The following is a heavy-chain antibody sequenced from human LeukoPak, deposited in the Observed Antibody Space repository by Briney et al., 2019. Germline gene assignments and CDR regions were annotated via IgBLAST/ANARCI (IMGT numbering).Heavy chain of an antibody. CDR3: ARVQAYYDFWSGYYYYYYYMDV. V-gene: IGHV3-7*01. J-gene: IGHJ6*03. D-gene: IGHD3-3*01. CDR1: GFTFSSYW. Sequence: GGSLRLSCAASGFTFSSYWMSWVRQAPGKGLEWVANIKQDGSEEYYVDSVKGRFTISRDNAKNSLYLQMNSLRAEDTAVYYCARVQAYYDFWSGYYYYYYYMDVWGKGTTVTVSS. CDR2: IKQDGSEE.